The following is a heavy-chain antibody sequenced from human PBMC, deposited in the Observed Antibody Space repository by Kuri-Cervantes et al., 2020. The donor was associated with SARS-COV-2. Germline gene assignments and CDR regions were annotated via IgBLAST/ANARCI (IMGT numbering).Heavy chain of an antibody. CDR1: GYSFTTYW. J-gene: IGHJ6*03. V-gene: IGHV5-51*01. CDR3: ARRAYGEQVDYYYMDV. D-gene: IGHD4-17*01. Sequence: GESLKISCKGSGYSFTTYWIGWVRQMPGKGLEWMGINYPGDSDTRYSPSFQGQATISADKSISTAFLQWSSLKASDTAIYYCARRAYGEQVDYYYMDVWGKGTTVTVSS. CDR2: NYPGDSDT.